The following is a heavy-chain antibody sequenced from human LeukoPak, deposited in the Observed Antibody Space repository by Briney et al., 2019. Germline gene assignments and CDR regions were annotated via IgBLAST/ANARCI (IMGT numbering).Heavy chain of an antibody. D-gene: IGHD5-18*01. J-gene: IGHJ4*02. V-gene: IGHV4-59*01. CDR2: IYYTGST. Sequence: SETLSLTCTVSGGSITNYYWTWIRQPPGKGLEWIGYIYYTGSTNYNPSLKSRVTMSVDTSKNQISLKLSSVTAADTAVYYCAREIGYSYHIWGQGTLVTVSS. CDR3: AREIGYSYHI. CDR1: GGSITNYY.